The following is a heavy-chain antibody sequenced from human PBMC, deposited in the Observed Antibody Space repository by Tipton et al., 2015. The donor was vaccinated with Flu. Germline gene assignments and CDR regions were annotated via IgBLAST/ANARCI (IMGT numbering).Heavy chain of an antibody. J-gene: IGHJ4*02. V-gene: IGHV1-46*01. D-gene: IGHD3-10*01. CDR3: ARDRGFGAYTFDY. CDR1: GYTFTNYS. CDR2: IYPSGGGT. Sequence: QVQLVQSGAEVKKPGVSVRISCTASGYTFTNYSMHWVRQAPGQGPEWMGIIYPSGGGTTYAQRFQGRVTLTRDKSTSTVYMELSSLRSEDTAFYYCARDRGFGAYTFDYWGQGTLVTVAS.